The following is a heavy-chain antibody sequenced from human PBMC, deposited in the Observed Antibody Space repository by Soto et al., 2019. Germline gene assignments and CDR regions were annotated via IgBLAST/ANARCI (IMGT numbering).Heavy chain of an antibody. CDR3: ARVAVLTGNDWYYYYMDV. CDR2: INSDGSST. CDR1: GFTFSSYW. D-gene: IGHD3-9*01. Sequence: EVQLVESGGGLVQPGGSLRLSCAASGFTFSSYWMHWLRQAPGKGLVWVSRINSDGSSTNDADSVKGRFTISRDNAKNTLYMQMNSLRAEDAAVYYCARVAVLTGNDWYYYYMDVWGKGTTVTVS. V-gene: IGHV3-74*01. J-gene: IGHJ6*03.